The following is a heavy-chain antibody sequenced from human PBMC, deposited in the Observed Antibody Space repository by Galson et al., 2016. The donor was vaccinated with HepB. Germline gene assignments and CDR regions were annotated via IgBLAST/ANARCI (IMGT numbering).Heavy chain of an antibody. J-gene: IGHJ2*01. CDR3: TRAYVGKARRGTYWYFDL. V-gene: IGHV3-21*01. CDR1: GFTFNSYN. Sequence: SLRLSCAASGFTFNSYNMNRVRQAPGKGLEWVSSITSSSNYIYYADSVRGRFTISRDNAKNSLHLQMNSRRAEDTAVYYCTRAYVGKARRGTYWYFDLWGRGTLVTVSS. CDR2: ITSSSNYI. D-gene: IGHD4-23*01.